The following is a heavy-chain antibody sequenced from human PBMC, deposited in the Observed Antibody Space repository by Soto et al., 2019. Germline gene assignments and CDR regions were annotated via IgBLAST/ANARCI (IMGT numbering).Heavy chain of an antibody. CDR3: RRVFFHYGDFSRAG. V-gene: IGHV3-15*01. J-gene: IGHJ4*02. D-gene: IGHD4-17*01. CDR1: GFTFSNAW. Sequence: PGGSLRLSCAASGFTFSNAWMSWVRQAPGKGLEWVGRIKSKTDGGTTDYAAPVKGRFTISRDDSKNTLYLQMNSLKTEDTAVYYCRRVFFHYGDFSRAGWGQGTLVTVSS. CDR2: IKSKTDGGTT.